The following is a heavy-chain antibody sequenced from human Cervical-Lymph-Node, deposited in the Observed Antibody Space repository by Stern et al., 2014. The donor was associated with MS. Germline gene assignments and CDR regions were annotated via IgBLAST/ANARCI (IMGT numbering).Heavy chain of an antibody. Sequence: VQLVGSGAEVKKPGASAKVSCKASGFTFTSYSMHWVRQAPGQRLEWLGWINAGNGDTRYSQKFQGRVSITGDTSASTAYMELNSLRSEDTTVYYCARGYNYGTIGDYWGQGTLVTVSS. D-gene: IGHD3-10*01. J-gene: IGHJ4*02. CDR2: INAGNGDT. CDR3: ARGYNYGTIGDY. CDR1: GFTFTSYS. V-gene: IGHV1-3*01.